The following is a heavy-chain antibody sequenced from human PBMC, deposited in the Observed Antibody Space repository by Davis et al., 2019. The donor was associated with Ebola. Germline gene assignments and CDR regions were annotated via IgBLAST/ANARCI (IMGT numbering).Heavy chain of an antibody. D-gene: IGHD3-22*01. V-gene: IGHV1-69*13. CDR2: IIPMFRSP. CDR1: GDTFVSFA. J-gene: IGHJ5*02. CDR3: ARGRTGFYYDSSDSPHWFDP. Sequence: SVKVSCKSSGDTFVSFAVSWVRQAPGRGLEWMGGIIPMFRSPKYAQKFLDRVTITADESTTTVYMEMRSLTPEDKAVYFCARGRTGFYYDSSDSPHWFDPWGQGTLVTVSS.